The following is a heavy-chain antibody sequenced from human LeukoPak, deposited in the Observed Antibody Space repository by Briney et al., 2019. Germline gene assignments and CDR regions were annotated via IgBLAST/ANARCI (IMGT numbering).Heavy chain of an antibody. Sequence: SETLSLTCSVSGGSITSNNYFWGWIRQPPGKGLEGIGNIYYSGNTYYAPSLKSRIAISVDASKNQFSLKLSSVTAADTAVYFCVRLFLRNYEVDPWGQGILVTVSS. J-gene: IGHJ5*02. D-gene: IGHD3-16*01. CDR3: VRLFLRNYEVDP. V-gene: IGHV4-39*01. CDR1: GGSITSNNYF. CDR2: IYYSGNT.